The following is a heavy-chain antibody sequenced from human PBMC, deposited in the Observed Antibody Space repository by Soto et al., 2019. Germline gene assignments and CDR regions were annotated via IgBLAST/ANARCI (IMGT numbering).Heavy chain of an antibody. Sequence: QVQLVESGGGVVQPGRSLRLSCAASGFTFSSYGMHWVRQAPGKGLEWVAVISYDGSNKYYADSVKGRFTITRDNSKNTLYLQTNSLIAEDTAVYYCAKGPEGYDSSGYYLYYFDYWGQGTLVTVSS. CDR2: ISYDGSNK. CDR3: AKGPEGYDSSGYYLYYFDY. J-gene: IGHJ4*02. D-gene: IGHD3-22*01. V-gene: IGHV3-30*18. CDR1: GFTFSSYG.